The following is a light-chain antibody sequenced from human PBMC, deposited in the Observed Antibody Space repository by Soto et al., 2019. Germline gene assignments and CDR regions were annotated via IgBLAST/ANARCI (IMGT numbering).Light chain of an antibody. CDR3: VLYMALPV. Sequence: QTVVTQVPSFSVSPGGTVTLTCGLSSGSVSTSYYPSWYQQTPGQAPRTLIYSTNTRSSGVPDRFSGSILGNKAALTITGAQADDESDYYCVLYMALPVFGGGTKVTVL. J-gene: IGLJ2*01. CDR1: SGSVSTSYY. CDR2: STN. V-gene: IGLV8-61*01.